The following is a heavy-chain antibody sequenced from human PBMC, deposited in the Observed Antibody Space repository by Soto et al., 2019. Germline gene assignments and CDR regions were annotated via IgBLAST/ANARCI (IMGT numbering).Heavy chain of an antibody. J-gene: IGHJ4*02. CDR1: GFSLSTTGMG. V-gene: IGHV2-5*02. Sequence: QITLRESGPTLVKPTQTLTLTCTFSGFSLSTTGMGVGWVRHPPGKALEWLALIYWDDGKRYSPSLNNRLTITKDTSKNQVVLTMTNIDPVDTATYYCAHRISAWPRFRDWGQGTLVTVSS. CDR2: IYWDDGK. CDR3: AHRISAWPRFRD. D-gene: IGHD6-19*01.